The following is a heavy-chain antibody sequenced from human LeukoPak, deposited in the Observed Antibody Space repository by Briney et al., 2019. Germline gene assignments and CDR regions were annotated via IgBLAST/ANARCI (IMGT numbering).Heavy chain of an antibody. Sequence: PSGTLSLTCAVSGGSISTNNWWSWVRQSPGQGLEWLGETYHTGSTKYNPSLNSRVTISVDTSKNQFSLKLSSVTAADTAVYYCARDFDYARPMDVWGKGTTVTVSS. CDR3: ARDFDYARPMDV. V-gene: IGHV4-4*02. CDR1: GGSISTNNW. D-gene: IGHD3-9*01. CDR2: TYHTGST. J-gene: IGHJ6*03.